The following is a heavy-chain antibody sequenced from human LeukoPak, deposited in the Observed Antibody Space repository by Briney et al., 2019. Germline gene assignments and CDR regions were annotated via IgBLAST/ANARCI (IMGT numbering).Heavy chain of an antibody. J-gene: IGHJ4*02. CDR2: ISGSGDST. CDR3: ARTIWGTYRYSEF. D-gene: IGHD3-16*02. Sequence: GGSLRLSCAASGFTFSSYAMSWVRQAPGKGLEWVSVISGSGDSTYSANSVKGRFTISRDNSKNTLHLQMNSLRVDDTAVYFCARTIWGTYRYSEFWGQGTLVTVSS. V-gene: IGHV3-23*01. CDR1: GFTFSSYA.